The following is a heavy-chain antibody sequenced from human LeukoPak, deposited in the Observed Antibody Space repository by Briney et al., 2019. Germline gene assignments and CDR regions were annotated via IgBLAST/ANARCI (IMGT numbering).Heavy chain of an antibody. V-gene: IGHV4-38-2*02. J-gene: IGHJ5*02. Sequence: SETLSLTCTVSGYFISSGYYWGWIRQPPGKGLEWIGSIYHSGSTYYNPSLKSRVTISVDTSKNQFSLKLSSVTAADTAVYYCARDQYSSSSGWFDPWGQGTLVTVSS. CDR1: GYFISSGYY. CDR3: ARDQYSSSSGWFDP. CDR2: IYHSGST. D-gene: IGHD6-6*01.